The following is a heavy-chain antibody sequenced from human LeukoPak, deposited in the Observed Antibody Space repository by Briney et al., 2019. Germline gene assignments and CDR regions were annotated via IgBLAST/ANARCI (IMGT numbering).Heavy chain of an antibody. CDR3: ARTGGRTYSSGWGLDY. D-gene: IGHD6-19*01. CDR1: GYTFTSYG. J-gene: IGHJ4*02. CDR2: ISAYNGNT. Sequence: GASVKVSCKASGYTFTSYGISWVRQAPGQGLEWMGWISAYNGNTNYAQKLQGRVTMTTDTSTSTAYMELRSLRSDDTAVYYCARTGGRTYSSGWGLDYWGQGTLVTVSS. V-gene: IGHV1-18*01.